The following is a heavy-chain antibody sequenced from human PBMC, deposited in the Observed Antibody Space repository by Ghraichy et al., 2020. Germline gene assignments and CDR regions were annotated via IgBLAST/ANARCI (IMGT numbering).Heavy chain of an antibody. CDR1: GFTFSDYY. CDR2: ISRGGSTI. V-gene: IGHV3-11*01. J-gene: IGHJ4*02. Sequence: GGSLRLSCAASGFTFSDYYMSWIRQAPGKGLEWISYISRGGSTIYYADSVKGRFTISRDNAKNSLYLQMNSLRAEDTAVYYCARRDSYGYYFDYWGQGTLVTVSS. D-gene: IGHD5-18*01. CDR3: ARRDSYGYYFDY.